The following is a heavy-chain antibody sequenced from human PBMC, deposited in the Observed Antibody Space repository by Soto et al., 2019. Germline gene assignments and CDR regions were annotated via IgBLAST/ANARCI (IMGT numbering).Heavy chain of an antibody. J-gene: IGHJ5*02. Sequence: SETLSLTCTVSGGSVSSGNYFWTWIRQPPGKRLEWIGYIYYSGSTNYNPSLKSRVTMSVDTSKNQFSLKLNSVTAADTAVYYCARSIPDWFDPWGQGTLVTVSS. CDR1: GGSVSSGNYF. V-gene: IGHV4-61*01. CDR2: IYYSGST. CDR3: ARSIPDWFDP. D-gene: IGHD2-21*01.